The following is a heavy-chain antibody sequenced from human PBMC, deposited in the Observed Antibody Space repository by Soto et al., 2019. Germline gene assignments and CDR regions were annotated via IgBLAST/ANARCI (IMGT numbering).Heavy chain of an antibody. Sequence: QLQLQESGPGLVKPSETLSLTCSVSGASISSGSYYWGWVRQPPGKGLEWIANVFSDGTTYYSPSLNSRVTISVGTSKNQFSLRLRSVTTADTAVYYCARQGECGSTSCYGSWGQGTLVTVSS. CDR3: ARQGECGSTSCYGS. CDR2: VFSDGTT. CDR1: GASISSGSYY. V-gene: IGHV4-39*01. J-gene: IGHJ5*02. D-gene: IGHD2-2*01.